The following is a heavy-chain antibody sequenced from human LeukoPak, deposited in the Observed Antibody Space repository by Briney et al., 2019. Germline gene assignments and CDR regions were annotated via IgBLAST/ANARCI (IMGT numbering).Heavy chain of an antibody. CDR2: IKEDASEK. D-gene: IGHD6-19*01. J-gene: IGHJ4*02. V-gene: IGHV3-7*04. CDR3: ARDSSGSLDN. Sequence: GGSLRLSCAASGFTFSSYWMAWVRQAPGKGPEWVANIKEDASEKYYVDSVKGRFTISRDNAKNSLYLQLNSLRAKDTAVYHCARDSSGSLDNWGQGTLVTVSS. CDR1: GFTFSSYW.